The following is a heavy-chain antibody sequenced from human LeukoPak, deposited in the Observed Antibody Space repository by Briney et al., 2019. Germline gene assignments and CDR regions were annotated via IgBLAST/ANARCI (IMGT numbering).Heavy chain of an antibody. CDR1: GGSISSSSYY. V-gene: IGHV4-39*01. CDR2: IYYSGST. CDR3: ARLNLLFDY. Sequence: SETPSLTCTVSGGSISSSSYYWGWIRQPPGKGLEWIGSIYYSGSTYYNPSLKSRVTISVDTSKNQFSLKLSSVTAADTAVYYCARLNLLFDYWGQGTLVTVSS. D-gene: IGHD2/OR15-2a*01. J-gene: IGHJ4*02.